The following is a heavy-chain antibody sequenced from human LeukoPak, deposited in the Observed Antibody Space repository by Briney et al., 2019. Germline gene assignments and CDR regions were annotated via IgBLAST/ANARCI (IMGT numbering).Heavy chain of an antibody. CDR3: ARGPYCSGGSCYSFDY. CDR1: GGSISSGGYS. CDR2: IYHSGGT. J-gene: IGHJ4*02. V-gene: IGHV4-30-2*01. D-gene: IGHD2-15*01. Sequence: SQTLSLTCAVSGGSISSGGYSWSWIRQPPGKGLEWIGYIYHSGGTYYNPSLKSRVTISVDRSKNQFSLKLSSVTAADTAVYYCARGPYCSGGSCYSFDYWGQGTLVTVSS.